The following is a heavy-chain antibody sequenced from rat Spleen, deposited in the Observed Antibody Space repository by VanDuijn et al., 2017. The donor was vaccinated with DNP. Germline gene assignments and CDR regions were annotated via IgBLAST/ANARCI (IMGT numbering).Heavy chain of an antibody. CDR3: ARVRSYSGDYALDA. CDR1: GFTFSDYY. V-gene: IGHV5-20*01. CDR2: IRYDGGST. J-gene: IGHJ4*01. Sequence: EVQLVESGGGLVQPGRSLKLSCAASGFTFSDYYMAWVRQAPTKGLEWVAYIRYDGGSTYYPDSVKGRFTISRENAKNTLYLQVNSLRSEDAATYYCARVRSYSGDYALDAWGQGTSVTVSS. D-gene: IGHD1-1*01.